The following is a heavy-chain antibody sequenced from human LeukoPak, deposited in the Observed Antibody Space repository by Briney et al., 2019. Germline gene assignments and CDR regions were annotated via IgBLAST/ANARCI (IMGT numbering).Heavy chain of an antibody. Sequence: PGGSLRLSCAASGFTFSDYYMNWIRQAPGKGLEWVSYITSSGSTIYYADSVKGRFTISRDNAKNSLYLQMSSLRAEDTAVYYCARELNWNLDYWGQGTLVTVSS. J-gene: IGHJ4*02. D-gene: IGHD1-1*01. CDR1: GFTFSDYY. V-gene: IGHV3-11*04. CDR3: ARELNWNLDY. CDR2: ITSSGSTI.